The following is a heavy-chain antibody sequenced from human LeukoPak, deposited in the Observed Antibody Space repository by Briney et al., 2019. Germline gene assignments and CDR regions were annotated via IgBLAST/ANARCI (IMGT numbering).Heavy chain of an antibody. Sequence: GGSLRLSCAASGFTFDDYAMHWVRQAPGKGLEWVSLISWDGGSTYYADSVKGRFTISRDNSKNSLYLQMNSLRAEDTAVYYCAKDLSIIISYCFDYWGQGTLVTVSS. D-gene: IGHD3-16*01. J-gene: IGHJ4*02. V-gene: IGHV3-43D*03. CDR3: AKDLSIIISYCFDY. CDR1: GFTFDDYA. CDR2: ISWDGGST.